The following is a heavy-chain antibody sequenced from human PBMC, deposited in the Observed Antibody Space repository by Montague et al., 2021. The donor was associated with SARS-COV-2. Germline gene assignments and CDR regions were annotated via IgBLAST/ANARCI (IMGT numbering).Heavy chain of an antibody. CDR3: ARGRQHFNMIVVVMTGGEYYFDY. V-gene: IGHV4-34*01. CDR1: GGSFSDDF. CDR2: INHRGTS. Sequence: SETLSLTCAVYGGSFSDDFWIWICQPPRKGLERIGEINHRGTSNYNPSLTIRVSISVDTSKNQFSLYLGPVTAADTAVYYCARGRQHFNMIVVVMTGGEYYFDYWGQGALVTVSS. D-gene: IGHD3-22*01. J-gene: IGHJ4*02.